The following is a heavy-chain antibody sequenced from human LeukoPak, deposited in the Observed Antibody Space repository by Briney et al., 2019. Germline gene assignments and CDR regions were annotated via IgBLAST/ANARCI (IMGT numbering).Heavy chain of an antibody. J-gene: IGHJ4*02. CDR1: GGSISRYY. Sequence: SETLSLTCTVSGGSISRYYWSWIRQPPGKGLEWIGYIYYSGTTDYNPSLKSRLTMSVDTSKNQFSLKLSSVTAADTAVYYCARAWATDYFDYWGQGTLVTVSS. V-gene: IGHV4-59*01. CDR2: IYYSGTT. CDR3: ARAWATDYFDY.